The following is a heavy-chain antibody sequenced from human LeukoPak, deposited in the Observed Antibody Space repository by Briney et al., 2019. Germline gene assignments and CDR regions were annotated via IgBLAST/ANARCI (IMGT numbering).Heavy chain of an antibody. J-gene: IGHJ3*02. D-gene: IGHD3-10*01. Sequence: SETLSLTCTISGGSISSYYWSWIRQPPGKGLEWIGYIYYSGSTNYNPSLKSRVTISVDTSKNQFSLKLSSVTAADTAVYYCARDTVRGVGADAFDIWGQGTMVTVSS. V-gene: IGHV4-59*01. CDR1: GGSISSYY. CDR2: IYYSGST. CDR3: ARDTVRGVGADAFDI.